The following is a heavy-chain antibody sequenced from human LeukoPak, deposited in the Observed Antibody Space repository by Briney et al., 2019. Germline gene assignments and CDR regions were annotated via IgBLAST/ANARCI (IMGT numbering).Heavy chain of an antibody. Sequence: SQTLSLTCAVSGGSISSGGYSWSWIRQPPGKGLEWIGYIYHSGSTYYNPSLKSRVTISVDRSKNQFSLKLSSVTAADTAAYYCARGSPAMASPGYFDLWGRGTLVTVSS. CDR3: ARGSPAMASPGYFDL. CDR2: IYHSGST. CDR1: GGSISSGGYS. V-gene: IGHV4-30-2*01. D-gene: IGHD5-18*01. J-gene: IGHJ2*01.